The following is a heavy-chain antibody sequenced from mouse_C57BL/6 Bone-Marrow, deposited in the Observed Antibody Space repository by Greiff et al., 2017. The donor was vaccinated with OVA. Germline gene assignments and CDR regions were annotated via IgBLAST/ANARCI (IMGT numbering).Heavy chain of an antibody. CDR2: IYPGGGYT. J-gene: IGHJ4*01. Sequence: VQLQQSGAELVRPGTSVKMSCKASGYTFTNYWIGWAKQRPGHGLEWIGDIYPGGGYTNYNEKFKGKATLTADKSSSPAYMQFSSLTSEDSAIYYCARSGMRAMDYWGQGTSVTVSS. D-gene: IGHD3-1*01. CDR1: GYTFTNYW. CDR3: ARSGMRAMDY. V-gene: IGHV1-63*01.